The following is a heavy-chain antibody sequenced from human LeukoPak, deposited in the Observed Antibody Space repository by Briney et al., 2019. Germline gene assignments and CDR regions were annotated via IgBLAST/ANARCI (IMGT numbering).Heavy chain of an antibody. CDR2: ISGSGGSS. Sequence: GGSLRLSCAASGFTFSSYAMNWVRQAPGKGLEWVSGISGSGGSSYYADSVKGRFTISRDNSKNTLYLQMNSLRAEDTAVYYCAKAGQYCSSTNCPGGLNYWGQGTLVTVSS. D-gene: IGHD2-2*01. V-gene: IGHV3-23*01. CDR1: GFTFSSYA. J-gene: IGHJ4*02. CDR3: AKAGQYCSSTNCPGGLNY.